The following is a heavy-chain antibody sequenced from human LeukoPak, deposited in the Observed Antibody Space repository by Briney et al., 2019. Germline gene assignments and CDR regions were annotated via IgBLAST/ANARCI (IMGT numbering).Heavy chain of an antibody. Sequence: GGSLRLSCAASGFTFSNYNMNWVRQAPGKGLEWVSYISSRGRYTYYADSVKGRFTISRDNAKNSLYLQMNSLIAEDTAVYYCARIAAFDIWGQGTMVTVSS. CDR1: GFTFSNYN. CDR2: ISSRGRYT. V-gene: IGHV3-21*06. D-gene: IGHD2-21*01. CDR3: ARIAAFDI. J-gene: IGHJ3*02.